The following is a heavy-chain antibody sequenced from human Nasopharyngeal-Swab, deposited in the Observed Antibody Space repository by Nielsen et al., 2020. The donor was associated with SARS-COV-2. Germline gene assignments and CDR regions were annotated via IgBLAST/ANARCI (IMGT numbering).Heavy chain of an antibody. CDR2: IYYSGST. J-gene: IGHJ6*02. Sequence: SETLSLTCTVSGGSVSSGSYYWSWIRQPPGKGLEWIGYIYYSGSTNYNPSLKSRVTISVDTSKNQFSLKLSSVTAADTAVYYCARSDSSGWYYYYGMDVWGQGTTVTVSS. CDR1: GGSVSSGSYY. D-gene: IGHD6-19*01. V-gene: IGHV4-61*01. CDR3: ARSDSSGWYYYYGMDV.